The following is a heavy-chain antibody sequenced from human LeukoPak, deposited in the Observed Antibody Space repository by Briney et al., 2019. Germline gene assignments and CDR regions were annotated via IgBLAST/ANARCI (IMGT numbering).Heavy chain of an antibody. CDR3: VKDMGRGSGWWD. V-gene: IGHV3-74*01. J-gene: IGHJ4*02. Sequence: QPGGSLRLSCAASGFTFSSSWMHWVRQAPGKGLVWVSRIIGDGSTTSYADSVKGRFTISRDNAKNTLYLQMNSLRVEDTAVYYCVKDMGRGSGWWDWGQGTLVTVFS. D-gene: IGHD6-19*01. CDR2: IIGDGSTT. CDR1: GFTFSSSW.